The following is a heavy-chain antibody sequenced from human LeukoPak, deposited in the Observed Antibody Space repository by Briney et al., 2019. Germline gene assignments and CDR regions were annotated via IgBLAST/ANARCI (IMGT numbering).Heavy chain of an antibody. V-gene: IGHV4-39*01. CDR3: ARRHSSSLSP. D-gene: IGHD6-13*01. Sequence: WVRQPPGKGLEWIGSIYYSGSTYYNPSLKSRVTISVDTSKNQFSLKLSSVTAADTAVYYCARRHSSSLSPWGQGTLVTVSS. J-gene: IGHJ5*02. CDR2: IYYSGST.